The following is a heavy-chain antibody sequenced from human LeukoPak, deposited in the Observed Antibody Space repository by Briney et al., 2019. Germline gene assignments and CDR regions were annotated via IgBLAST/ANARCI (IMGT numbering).Heavy chain of an antibody. CDR3: ARGSNWNDVEKKLKSLRYKLYYFDY. D-gene: IGHD1-20*01. CDR2: MNPNSGNT. CDR1: GYTFTSYD. V-gene: IGHV1-8*01. J-gene: IGHJ4*02. Sequence: ASVKVSCKASGYTFTSYDINWVRQATGQGLEWMGWMNPNSGNTGYAQKFQGRVTMTRNTSISTAYMELSSLRSEDTAVYYCARGSNWNDVEKKLKSLRYKLYYFDYWGQGTLVTVSS.